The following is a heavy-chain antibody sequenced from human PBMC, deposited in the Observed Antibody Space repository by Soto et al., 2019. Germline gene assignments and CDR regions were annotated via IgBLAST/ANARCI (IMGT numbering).Heavy chain of an antibody. D-gene: IGHD2-15*01. CDR3: ARGSRGYCSGRYCYFAFDI. Sequence: SDTLSLTCTVSGSSSSSGGYYWSWIRQHPGKGLEWIGHIYHSGSTFYNPSLKSRVYISVDTSNNQFSLKLNSVTAADTAVYYCARGSRGYCSGRYCYFAFDIWGQGTMVT. V-gene: IGHV4-31*03. CDR2: IYHSGST. J-gene: IGHJ3*02. CDR1: GSSSSSGGYY.